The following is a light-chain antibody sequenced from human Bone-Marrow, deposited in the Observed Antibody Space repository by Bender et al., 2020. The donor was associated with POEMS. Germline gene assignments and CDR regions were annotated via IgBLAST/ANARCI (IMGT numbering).Light chain of an antibody. J-gene: IGLJ3*02. V-gene: IGLV2-14*01. CDR3: YSYTSGVTWV. CDR1: SSDVGGYNY. Sequence: QSALTQPASVSGSPGQSITISCTGTSSDVGGYNYVSWYQQYPGTAPKLMIYEVSDRPSGVSDRFSGSRSGNTASLTISGLQAEDEADYYCYSYTSGVTWVFGGGTRLTV. CDR2: EVS.